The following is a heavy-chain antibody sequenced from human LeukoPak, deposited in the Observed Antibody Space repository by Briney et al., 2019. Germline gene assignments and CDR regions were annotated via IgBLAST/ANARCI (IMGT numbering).Heavy chain of an antibody. CDR3: AKEPYDSSGYYYNY. CDR1: GFTFSSYA. J-gene: IGHJ4*02. Sequence: PGGSLRLSCAASGFTFSSYAMSWVRQAPGKGQEWVSAISGSGGSTYYADSVKGRFTISRDNSKNTLYLQMNSLRAEDTAVYYCAKEPYDSSGYYYNYWGQGTLVTVSS. CDR2: ISGSGGST. V-gene: IGHV3-23*01. D-gene: IGHD3-22*01.